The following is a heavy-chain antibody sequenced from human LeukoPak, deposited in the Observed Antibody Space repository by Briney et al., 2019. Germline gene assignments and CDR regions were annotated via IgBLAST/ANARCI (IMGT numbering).Heavy chain of an antibody. CDR2: IYYSGST. J-gene: IGHJ6*03. V-gene: IGHV4-59*01. CDR1: GGSISSYY. CDR3: ARADGYCSGGSCYSAAYYYMDA. Sequence: SETLSLTCTVSGGSISSYYWSWIRQPPGKGLEWIGYIYYSGSTNYNPSLKSRVTISVDTSKNQFSLKLSSVTAADTAVYYCARADGYCSGGSCYSAAYYYMDAWGKGTTVTVSS. D-gene: IGHD2-15*01.